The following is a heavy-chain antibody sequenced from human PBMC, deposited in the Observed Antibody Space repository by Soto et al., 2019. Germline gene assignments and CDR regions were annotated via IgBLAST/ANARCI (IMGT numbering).Heavy chain of an antibody. J-gene: IGHJ4*02. D-gene: IGHD4-17*01. CDR2: IYWDDDK. Sequence: QITVKESGPTLVRPSQTLTLTCAFSGCSLTTYGLGVDCLRHPPGQALEWLALIYWDDDKRYSLSLKDRLAISKDTSSNLVVLTITNMDPGDTATNFFELAGDYDLMTFDHCGPGTLVTATS. CDR3: ELAGDYDLMTFDH. CDR1: GCSLTTYGLG. V-gene: IGHV2-5*02.